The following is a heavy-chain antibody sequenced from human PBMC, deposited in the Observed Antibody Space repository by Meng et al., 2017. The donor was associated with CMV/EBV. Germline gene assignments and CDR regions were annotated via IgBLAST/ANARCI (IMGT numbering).Heavy chain of an antibody. CDR1: GFIFDDYT. J-gene: IGHJ6*02. D-gene: IGHD3-3*01. CDR2: ISWDGGST. CDR3: AKDIMYYDFPYGMDV. Sequence: GESLKISCAASGFIFDDYTMHWVRQAPGKGLECVSLISWDGGSTYYADSVKGRFTISRDNSKNSLYLRMNSLRTEDTALYYCAKDIMYYDFPYGMDVWCQGTTVTVSS. V-gene: IGHV3-43*01.